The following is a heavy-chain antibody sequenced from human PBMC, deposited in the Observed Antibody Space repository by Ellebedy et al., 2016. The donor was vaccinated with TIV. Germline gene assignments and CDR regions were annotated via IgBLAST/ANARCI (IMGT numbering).Heavy chain of an antibody. CDR2: IYYSGST. V-gene: IGHV4-59*01. D-gene: IGHD3-3*01. Sequence: MPSETLSLTCTVSGGSISSYYWSWIRQPPGKGLEWIAYIYYSGSTNYNPSLKSRVTISVDTSKNQFSLKLSSVTAADTAVYYCASSYYDFWSGNYGMDVWGQGTLVTVSS. CDR1: GGSISSYY. CDR3: ASSYYDFWSGNYGMDV. J-gene: IGHJ6*02.